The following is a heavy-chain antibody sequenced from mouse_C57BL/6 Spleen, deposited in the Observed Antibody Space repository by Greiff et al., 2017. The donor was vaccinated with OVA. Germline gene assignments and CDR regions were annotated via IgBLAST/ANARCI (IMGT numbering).Heavy chain of an antibody. J-gene: IGHJ1*03. CDR2: IDPSDSET. D-gene: IGHD2-4*01. CDR3: ARSGGYYDYDDWYFDV. CDR1: GYTFTSYW. Sequence: QVQLKQPGAELVRPGSSVKLSCKASGYTFTSYWMHWVKQRPIQGLEWIGNIDPSDSETHYNQKFKDKATLTVDKSSSTAYMQLSSLTSEDSAVYYCARSGGYYDYDDWYFDVWGTGTTVTVSS. V-gene: IGHV1-52*01.